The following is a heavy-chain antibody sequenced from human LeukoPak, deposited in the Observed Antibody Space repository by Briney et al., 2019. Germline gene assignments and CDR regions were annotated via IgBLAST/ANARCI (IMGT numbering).Heavy chain of an antibody. J-gene: IGHJ5*02. Sequence: SETLSLTCTVSGASISGYYWTWIRQPAGKGLEWIGRIHSSGITNYNPSLKSRVTMSIDTSKNQFSLKVTSVIAADTAVYYCARGDADPSGQFKAFDPWGQGTLVTVSS. CDR1: GASISGYY. V-gene: IGHV4-4*07. D-gene: IGHD2-2*01. CDR3: ARGDADPSGQFKAFDP. CDR2: IHSSGIT.